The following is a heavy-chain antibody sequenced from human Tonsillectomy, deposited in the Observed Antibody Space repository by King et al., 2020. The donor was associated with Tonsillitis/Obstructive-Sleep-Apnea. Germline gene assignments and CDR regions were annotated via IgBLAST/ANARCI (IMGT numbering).Heavy chain of an antibody. Sequence: IQLVQSGAEVKKPGASVRVSCKASGYTFTSYDINWVRQATGQGLEWMGWMNPNSGNTGYAQKFQGRVTMTRNTSISTAYMELSSLRSEDTAVYYCARGIVVVPAAIHSYYYYMDVWGKGTTVTVSS. V-gene: IGHV1-8*01. CDR2: MNPNSGNT. D-gene: IGHD2-2*01. CDR3: ARGIVVVPAAIHSYYYYMDV. J-gene: IGHJ6*03. CDR1: GYTFTSYD.